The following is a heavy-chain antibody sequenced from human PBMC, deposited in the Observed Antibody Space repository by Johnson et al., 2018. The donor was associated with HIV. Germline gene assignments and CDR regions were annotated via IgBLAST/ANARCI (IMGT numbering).Heavy chain of an antibody. CDR3: ARGPILEWFI. D-gene: IGHD3-3*01. Sequence: QVQLVESGGGVVQPGRSLRLSCAASGFRFSNYALHWVRQTPGKGLEWVALISDDGSNIYYADSVKGQFTISRDNSKNTLHLQMNSLRVEDTAMYYCARGPILEWFIWGQGTMVTVSS. J-gene: IGHJ3*02. CDR1: GFRFSNYA. CDR2: ISDDGSNI. V-gene: IGHV3-30-3*01.